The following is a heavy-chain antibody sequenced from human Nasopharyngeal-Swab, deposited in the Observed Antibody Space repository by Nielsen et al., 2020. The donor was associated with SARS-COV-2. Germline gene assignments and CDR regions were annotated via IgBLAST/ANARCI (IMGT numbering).Heavy chain of an antibody. Sequence: GESLKISCAASGFTFNSYVMIWVRQAPGEGLEWVSYITVSGDATNYAESVKGRFTISRDNSKNSLYLQMNSLRVEDTATCYCAPDPNWGLGYWGRGTLVTVSS. CDR1: GFTFNSYV. CDR3: APDPNWGLGY. CDR2: ITVSGDAT. J-gene: IGHJ4*02. V-gene: IGHV3-23*01. D-gene: IGHD7-27*01.